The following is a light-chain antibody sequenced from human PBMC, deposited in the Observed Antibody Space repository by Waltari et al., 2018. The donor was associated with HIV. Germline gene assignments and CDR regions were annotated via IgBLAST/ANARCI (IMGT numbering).Light chain of an antibody. Sequence: QSALTQPASVSGSPGQSITISCTGISSDVDYYNYDCWYQQHPGKAPKLMIYDVTHRPAGVSNRCSGSKSGNTASLTISGLQAEDEADYYCSSYTSSSWVFGGGTKLTVL. J-gene: IGLJ3*02. CDR1: SSDVDYYNY. CDR3: SSYTSSSWV. V-gene: IGLV2-14*03. CDR2: DVT.